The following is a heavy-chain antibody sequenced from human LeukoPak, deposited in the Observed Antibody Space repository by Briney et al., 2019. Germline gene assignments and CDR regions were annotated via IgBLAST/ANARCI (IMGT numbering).Heavy chain of an antibody. J-gene: IGHJ4*02. CDR2: SSSSGSTI. D-gene: IGHD3/OR15-3a*01. Sequence: GGSLRLSCAASGFTLSDYYMSWIRQAPGKGLEWVSYSSSSGSTIYYADSVEGRFAISRDNAKNSLYLQMNSLRAEDTAVYYCARRRDFIDYWGQGTLVTVSS. CDR3: ARRRDFIDY. CDR1: GFTLSDYY. V-gene: IGHV3-11*01.